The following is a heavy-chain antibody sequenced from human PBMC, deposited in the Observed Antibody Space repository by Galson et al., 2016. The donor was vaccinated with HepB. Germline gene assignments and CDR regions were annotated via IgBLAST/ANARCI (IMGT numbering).Heavy chain of an antibody. CDR2: ISYDGSHK. Sequence: SLRLSCAASVFTFSTYAMHWVRQAPGKGLEWVAVISYDGSHKYYADSVKGRFTISRDNSKNTLYLQMNSLRAEDSAVYYCAKDGLRGGGSYSAHWGQGTLVTVSS. D-gene: IGHD1-26*01. CDR1: VFTFSTYA. CDR3: AKDGLRGGGSYSAH. J-gene: IGHJ4*02. V-gene: IGHV3-30*04.